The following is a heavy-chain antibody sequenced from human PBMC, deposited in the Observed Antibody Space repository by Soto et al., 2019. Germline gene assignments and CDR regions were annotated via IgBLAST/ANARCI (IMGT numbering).Heavy chain of an antibody. V-gene: IGHV3-23*01. CDR2: ISSSDST. Sequence: GWSLSLSCASSVFTFINYAMRWVRQAPGKGLEWVSAISSSDSTYYADSVKGRFTISRDNSKNTLFLHMNSLRAADTAVYYCAKIRDYYFDYWGQGTLVTVSS. CDR1: VFTFINYA. J-gene: IGHJ4*02. CDR3: AKIRDYYFDY.